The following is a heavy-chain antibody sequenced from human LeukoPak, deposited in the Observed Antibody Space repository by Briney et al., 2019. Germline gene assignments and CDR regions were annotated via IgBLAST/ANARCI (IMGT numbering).Heavy chain of an antibody. V-gene: IGHV3-23*01. CDR3: AKGYCSGGSCHPIDY. J-gene: IGHJ4*02. CDR2: ISGSGGST. CDR1: GFTFSSYA. D-gene: IGHD2-15*01. Sequence: GGSLRLSCAASGFTFSSYAMSWVRQAPGKGLEWVSAISGSGGSTYYADSVKGRFTISRDNSKNTLYLQMNSLRAEDTAVYYCAKGYCSGGSCHPIDYWGQGTLVTVSS.